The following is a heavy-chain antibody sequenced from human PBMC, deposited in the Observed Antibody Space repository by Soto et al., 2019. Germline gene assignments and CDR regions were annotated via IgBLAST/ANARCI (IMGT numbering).Heavy chain of an antibody. D-gene: IGHD2-2*02. CDR1: GGTFSSYA. Sequence: SVKVSCKASGGTFSSYAISWVRQAPGQGLEWMGGIIPIFGTANYAQKFQGRVTITADESTSTAYMELSSLRSEDTAVYYCAGCSSTSCYTHYYYYGMDAWGQGTTVTVSS. V-gene: IGHV1-69*13. CDR2: IIPIFGTA. J-gene: IGHJ6*02. CDR3: AGCSSTSCYTHYYYYGMDA.